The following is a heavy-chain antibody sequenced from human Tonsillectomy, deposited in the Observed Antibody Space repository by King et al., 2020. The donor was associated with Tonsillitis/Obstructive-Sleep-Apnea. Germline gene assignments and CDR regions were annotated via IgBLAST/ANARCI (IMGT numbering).Heavy chain of an antibody. Sequence: QVQLVESGGGVVQPGRSLRLSCAASGFTFSSYGMHWVRQAPGKGLEWVAVIWYYGSNKYYADSVKGRFTISRDNSKNTLYLQMNSLRAEDTAVYYCARAGYDFWSGSYYYYYYYMDVWGKGTTVTVSS. CDR1: GFTFSSYG. CDR3: ARAGYDFWSGSYYYYYYYMDV. J-gene: IGHJ6*03. CDR2: IWYYGSNK. D-gene: IGHD3-3*01. V-gene: IGHV3-33*01.